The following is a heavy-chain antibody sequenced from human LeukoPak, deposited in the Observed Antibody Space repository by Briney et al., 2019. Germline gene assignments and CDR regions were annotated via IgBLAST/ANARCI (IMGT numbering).Heavy chain of an antibody. CDR1: GFTFSSYW. J-gene: IGHJ4*02. V-gene: IGHV3-7*05. Sequence: GGSLRLSCAASGFTFSSYWMTWVRQAPGKGLEWVANINQDGSEKYYVGSVKGRFTISRDNAKNSLYLQMNSLRAEDTAVYYCAKVRYYDSSGCYSDYFDYWGQGTLVTVSS. CDR2: INQDGSEK. CDR3: AKVRYYDSSGCYSDYFDY. D-gene: IGHD3-22*01.